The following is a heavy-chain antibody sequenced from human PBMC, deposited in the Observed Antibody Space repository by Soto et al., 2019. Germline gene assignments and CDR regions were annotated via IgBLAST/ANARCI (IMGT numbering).Heavy chain of an antibody. CDR2: IYPGDSDT. CDR1: GYSFTSYW. D-gene: IGHD3-9*01. J-gene: IGHJ4*02. V-gene: IGHV5-51*01. Sequence: GESLKISCKGSGYSFTSYWIGWVRQMPGKGLEWMGIIYPGDSDTRYSPSFQGQVTISADKSISTAYLQWSSLKASDTAMYYCARGPAPVLRYFDWLLPYFDYWGQGTLVTVSS. CDR3: ARGPAPVLRYFDWLLPYFDY.